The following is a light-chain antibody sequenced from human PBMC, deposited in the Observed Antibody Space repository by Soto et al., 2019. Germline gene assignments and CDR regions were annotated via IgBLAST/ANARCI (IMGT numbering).Light chain of an antibody. J-gene: IGLJ1*01. CDR1: SSDVGGYNY. CDR2: DVS. Sequence: QSALTQPASVSGSPGQSITISCTGTSSDVGGYNYVSWYQHHPGKAPKLMIYDVSSRPSGVSNRFSGSKSGNTASLIISGLQAEDEADYYCSSYTSSSTLSTYVFGTGTKLTVL. CDR3: SSYTSSSTLSTYV. V-gene: IGLV2-14*03.